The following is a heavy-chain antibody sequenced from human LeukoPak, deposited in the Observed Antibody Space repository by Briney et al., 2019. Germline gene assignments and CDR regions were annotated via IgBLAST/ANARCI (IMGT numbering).Heavy chain of an antibody. CDR3: ARDAYGKYYFDS. CDR1: GFTFSSYW. CDR2: IQNDEIDK. D-gene: IGHD2-21*01. J-gene: IGHJ4*02. Sequence: QPGGSLRLSCAASGFTFSSYWMSWVRQAPGKGLEWVAFIQNDEIDKFYADSVKGRFTISRDNSNNTLSLQMNSLRAEDTAIYFCARDAYGKYYFDSWGQGTLVTVSS. V-gene: IGHV3-30*02.